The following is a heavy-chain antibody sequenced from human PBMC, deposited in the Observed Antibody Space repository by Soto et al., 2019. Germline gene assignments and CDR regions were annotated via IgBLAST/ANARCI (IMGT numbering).Heavy chain of an antibody. V-gene: IGHV4-59*01. Sequence: SETLSLTCTVSGGSISSYYWSWIRQPPGKGLEWIGYIYYSWSTNYNPSLKSRVTISVDTAKNQFSLKLSSVTAADTAVYYCARVWEMAYTPGANWFDPWGQGTLVTVSS. CDR3: ARVWEMAYTPGANWFDP. CDR1: GGSISSYY. CDR2: IYYSWST. J-gene: IGHJ5*02. D-gene: IGHD1-26*01.